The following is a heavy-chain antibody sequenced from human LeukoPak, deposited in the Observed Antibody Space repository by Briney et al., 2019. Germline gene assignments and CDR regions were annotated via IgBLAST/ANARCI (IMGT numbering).Heavy chain of an antibody. J-gene: IGHJ4*02. CDR1: GVSFSGYY. CDR2: INHSGST. CDR3: ARRRDYSKNSGWGY. V-gene: IGHV4-34*01. Sequence: SETLSLTCAVYGVSFSGYYWSWIRQPPGKGLEWIGEINHSGSTNYNPSLKSRVTISVDTSKNQFSLKLSSVTAADTAVYYCARRRDYSKNSGWGYWGQGTLVTVSS. D-gene: IGHD4-11*01.